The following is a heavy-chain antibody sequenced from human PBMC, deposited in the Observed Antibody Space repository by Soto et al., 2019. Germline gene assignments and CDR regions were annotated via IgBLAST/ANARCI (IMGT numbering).Heavy chain of an antibody. Sequence: SQTLSLTCAISGDSVSSNSAAWNWIRQSPSRGLEWLGRTYYRSKWYNDYAVSVKSRITINPDTSKNQFSLQLNSVTPEDTAVYYCARVPSNYGGNTPLNYYYGMDVWGQGTTVTVSS. CDR3: ARVPSNYGGNTPLNYYYGMDV. CDR1: GDSVSSNSAA. V-gene: IGHV6-1*01. CDR2: TYYRSKWYN. D-gene: IGHD4-17*01. J-gene: IGHJ6*02.